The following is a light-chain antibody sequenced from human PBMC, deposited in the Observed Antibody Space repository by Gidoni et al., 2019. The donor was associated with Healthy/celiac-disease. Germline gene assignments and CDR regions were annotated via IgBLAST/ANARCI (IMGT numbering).Light chain of an antibody. V-gene: IGLV3-1*01. CDR3: QAWDSSTSVV. J-gene: IGLJ2*01. CDR1: KVGDKY. Sequence: SDELTQAPAAAVPPVQTASITCSGDKVGDKYACWYQQKPGQSPVLVIYQDSKRPSGIPERFSGSNSGNTATLTICGTQAMDEADYYCQAWDSSTSVVFGGGTKLTVL. CDR2: QDS.